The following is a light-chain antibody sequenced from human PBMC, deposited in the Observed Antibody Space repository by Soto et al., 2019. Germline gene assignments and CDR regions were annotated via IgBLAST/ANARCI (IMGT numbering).Light chain of an antibody. CDR3: QQYGSSPLT. J-gene: IGKJ3*01. CDR1: QRVTSSY. CDR2: GAS. Sequence: EIVLTQSPATLSLSPGERATLSCRASQRVTSSYLAWHQQKPVQAPRLLIYGASSKATGISDRFSGSGSGTDVTLTISRLEPEDVAVYYYQQYGSSPLTFGPGTKVYV. V-gene: IGKV3-20*01.